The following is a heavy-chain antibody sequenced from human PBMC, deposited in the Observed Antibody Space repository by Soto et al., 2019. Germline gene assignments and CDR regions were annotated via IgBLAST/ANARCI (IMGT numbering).Heavy chain of an antibody. J-gene: IGHJ4*02. CDR3: ASGMRTTMNF. CDR2: ISYDGSNK. D-gene: IGHD3-22*01. Sequence: GGSLRLSCAASGFTFSSYAMHWVRQAPGKGLEWVAVISYDGSNKYYADSVKGRFTISRDNSKNTLYLQMNSLRADDTAIYYCASGMRTTMNFWGQGTLVTVSS. V-gene: IGHV3-30-3*01. CDR1: GFTFSSYA.